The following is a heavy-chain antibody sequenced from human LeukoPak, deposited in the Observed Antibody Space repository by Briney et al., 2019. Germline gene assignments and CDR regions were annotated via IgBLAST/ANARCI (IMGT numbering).Heavy chain of an antibody. D-gene: IGHD3-10*01. V-gene: IGHV3-33*01. Sequence: GGSLRLSCAASGFTFSSYWMQWVPQAPAKGLERVAIIWSDGSKKNYADSVEGRFTISRDNSKNTLYLQMNSLRAEDASVYYCARDLRKGSYFDYWGQGTLVTVSS. CDR2: IWSDGSKK. J-gene: IGHJ4*02. CDR3: ARDLRKGSYFDY. CDR1: GFTFSSYW.